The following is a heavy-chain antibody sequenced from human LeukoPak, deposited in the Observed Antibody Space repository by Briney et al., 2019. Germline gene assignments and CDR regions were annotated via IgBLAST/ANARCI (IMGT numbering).Heavy chain of an antibody. J-gene: IGHJ4*02. Sequence: PSETLSLTCTVSGGSISSYYWSWIRQPPGKEPEWLGNISDRGGATYNPSLKSRVTMSVDTSKTHFSLELNSVTAADTAVYYCARLPSHWGQGTLVTVSS. V-gene: IGHV4-59*08. CDR1: GGSISSYY. CDR2: ISDRGGA. CDR3: ARLPSH.